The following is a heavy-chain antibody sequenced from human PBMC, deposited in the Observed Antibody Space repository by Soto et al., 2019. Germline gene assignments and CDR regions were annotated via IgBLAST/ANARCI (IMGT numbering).Heavy chain of an antibody. CDR1: GFTFSSYA. V-gene: IGHV3-23*01. Sequence: EVQLLESGGGLVQPGGSLRLSCAASGFTFSSYAMSWVRQAPGKGLEWVSAISGSGGSTYYADSVKGRFTISRDNSKNTLYLQMNSLRAEDTAVYYCAKTAVGGDSSGSYQDEKKYYFAYWGQGTLVTVSS. D-gene: IGHD3-22*01. CDR3: AKTAVGGDSSGSYQDEKKYYFAY. CDR2: ISGSGGST. J-gene: IGHJ4*02.